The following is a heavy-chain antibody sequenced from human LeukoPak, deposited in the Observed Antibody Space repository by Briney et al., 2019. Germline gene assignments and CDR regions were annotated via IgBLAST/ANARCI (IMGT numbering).Heavy chain of an antibody. V-gene: IGHV3-21*01. J-gene: IGHJ4*02. CDR2: ISSSSSYI. D-gene: IGHD1-26*01. Sequence: GGSLRLSCAASGFTFSSYSMNWVRQAPGKGLEWVSSISSSSSYIYYADSVKGRFTISRDNAKNSLYLQMNSLRAEDTAVYYCARLLLEWELAEDSYWGQGTLVTVSS. CDR1: GFTFSSYS. CDR3: ARLLLEWELAEDSY.